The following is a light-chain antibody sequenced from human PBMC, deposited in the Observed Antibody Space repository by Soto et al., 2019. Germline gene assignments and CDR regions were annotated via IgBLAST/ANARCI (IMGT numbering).Light chain of an antibody. V-gene: IGKV1-12*01. CDR2: AAS. J-gene: IGKJ5*01. CDR3: QQTFNSPIT. Sequence: DIQMTQSPSSVSASVADRVTITCRSSEDISTWLAWYQQKPGKAPKLLIYAASSLQSGVPSRFSGSGSGTDSTLTISSVRPEDLGSFYCQQTFNSPITFGQGTRLEIK. CDR1: EDISTW.